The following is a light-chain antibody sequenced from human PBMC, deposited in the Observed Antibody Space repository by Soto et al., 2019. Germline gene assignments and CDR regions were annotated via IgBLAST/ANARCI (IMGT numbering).Light chain of an antibody. CDR3: SSYTSSSTLYV. Sequence: VLTQPASVSESPGQSITISCTGTSSDVGGYNYVSWYQQHPGKAPKLMIYDVSNRPSGVSSRFSGSKSGNTASLTISGLQAEDEADYYCSSYTSSSTLYVFGTGTKVTVL. CDR2: DVS. J-gene: IGLJ1*01. CDR1: SSDVGGYNY. V-gene: IGLV2-14*01.